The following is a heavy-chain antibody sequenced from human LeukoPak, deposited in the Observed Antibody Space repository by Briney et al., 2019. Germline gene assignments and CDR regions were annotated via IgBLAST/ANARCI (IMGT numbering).Heavy chain of an antibody. D-gene: IGHD3-22*01. Sequence: SETLSLTCAVYGGSFSGYYWSWIRQPPGKGLEWIGEINHSGSTNYNPSLKSRVTISVDTSKNQFSLKLSSVTAADTAVYYCARFGPSYYYDSSGLYYFDYWGQGTLVTVSS. CDR3: ARFGPSYYYDSSGLYYFDY. CDR2: INHSGST. CDR1: GGSFSGYY. J-gene: IGHJ4*02. V-gene: IGHV4-34*01.